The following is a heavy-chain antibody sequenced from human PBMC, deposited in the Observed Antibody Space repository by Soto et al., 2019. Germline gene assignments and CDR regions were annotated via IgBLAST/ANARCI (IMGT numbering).Heavy chain of an antibody. Sequence: GGPLRLSCAASGFPFTSYAMSWVRQAPGKGLEWVSVISGSGGSTYYADSVKGRFTISRDNSKNTLYLQMNSLRAEDTAVYYCANQPSIAAAGFDYWGQGTLVTVSS. J-gene: IGHJ4*02. CDR2: ISGSGGST. CDR3: ANQPSIAAAGFDY. D-gene: IGHD6-13*01. V-gene: IGHV3-23*01. CDR1: GFPFTSYA.